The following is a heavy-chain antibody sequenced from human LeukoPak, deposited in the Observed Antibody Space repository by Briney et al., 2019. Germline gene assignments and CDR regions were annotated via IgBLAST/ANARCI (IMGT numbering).Heavy chain of an antibody. V-gene: IGHV4-4*02. CDR3: ARDRIVVVPAAMGVRDSYYYYYGMDV. J-gene: IGHJ6*02. CDR1: GGSISSSNW. D-gene: IGHD2-2*01. CDR2: TYHSGST. Sequence: SETLSLTCAVSGGSISSSNWWSWVRQPPGKGLEWIGETYHSGSTNYNPSLKSRVTISVDRSKNQFSLKLSSVTAADTAVYYCARDRIVVVPAAMGVRDSYYYYYGMDVWGQGTTVTVSS.